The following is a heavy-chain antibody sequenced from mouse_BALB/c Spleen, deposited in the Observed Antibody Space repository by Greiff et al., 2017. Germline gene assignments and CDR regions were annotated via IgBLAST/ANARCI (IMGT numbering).Heavy chain of an antibody. J-gene: IGHJ3*01. CDR3: ARFTTVVVRRAY. D-gene: IGHD1-1*01. CDR1: GYTFTSYW. V-gene: IGHV1-7*01. CDR2: INPSTGYT. Sequence: VKLQESGAELAKPGASVKMSCKASGYTFTSYWMHWVKQRPGQGLEWIGYINPSTGYTEYNQKFKDKATLTADKSSSTAYMQLSSLTSEDSAVYYCARFTTVVVRRAYWGQGTLVTVSA.